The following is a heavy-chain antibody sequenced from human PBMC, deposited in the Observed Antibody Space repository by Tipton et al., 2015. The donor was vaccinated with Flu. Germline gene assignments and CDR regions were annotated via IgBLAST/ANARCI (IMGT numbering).Heavy chain of an antibody. CDR1: GDSISSTYY. D-gene: IGHD2-8*01. CDR2: IHRGGSA. V-gene: IGHV4-38-2*02. J-gene: IGHJ2*01. Sequence: TLSLTCTVSGDSISSTYYWGWIRQPLGKGLEWNGNIHRGGSALYNPSLSSRVTISLDTSKNQFSLKLTSVTAADTAVYYCARMRARDCTLCVCYLWYFDLWGRGTLVTVSS. CDR3: ARMRARDCTLCVCYLWYFDL.